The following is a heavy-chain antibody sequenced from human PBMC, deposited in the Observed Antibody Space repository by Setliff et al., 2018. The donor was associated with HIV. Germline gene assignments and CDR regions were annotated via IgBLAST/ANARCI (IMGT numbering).Heavy chain of an antibody. CDR1: EYMILAYR. Sequence: VKVSCKATEYMILAYRMNWVRQAPGQGLEWIGRISPNNGAAEYAPKFQGRVIMTLDTSISTAYLEIPRLTSDDAAVYYCARPRVFDSFDVWGQGTMVTVSS. CDR3: ARPRVFDSFDV. V-gene: IGHV1-2*06. CDR2: ISPNNGAA. J-gene: IGHJ3*01.